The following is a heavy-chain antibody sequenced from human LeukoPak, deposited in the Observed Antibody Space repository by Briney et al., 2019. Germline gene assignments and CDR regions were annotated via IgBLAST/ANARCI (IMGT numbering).Heavy chain of an antibody. CDR1: GGSFSGYY. D-gene: IGHD2-2*01. J-gene: IGHJ4*02. CDR2: INHSGST. CDR3: ARVGRVEVVPAAKYYFDY. Sequence: ASETLSLTCAVYGGSFSGYYWSWIRQPPGKGLEWIGEINHSGSTNYNPSLKSRVTISVDTSKNQFSLKLSSVTAADTAVYYCARVGRVEVVPAAKYYFDYWGQGTLVTVSS. V-gene: IGHV4-34*01.